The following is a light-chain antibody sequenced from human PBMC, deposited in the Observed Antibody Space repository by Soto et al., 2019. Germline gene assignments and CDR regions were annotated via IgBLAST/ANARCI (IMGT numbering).Light chain of an antibody. CDR2: DAS. V-gene: IGKV1-5*01. Sequence: DIPMTQSPSTLSASVGDRVTITCRARQSISSWLAWYQQKPGKAPKLLIYDASSLESGVPSRFSGSGSGTEFTLTISSLQPDDFATYYCQQYNSSPFTFGPGTKVDIK. CDR3: QQYNSSPFT. J-gene: IGKJ3*01. CDR1: QSISSW.